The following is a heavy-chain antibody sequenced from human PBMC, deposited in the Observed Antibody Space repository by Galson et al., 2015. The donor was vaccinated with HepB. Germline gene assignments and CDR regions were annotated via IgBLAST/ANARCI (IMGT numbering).Heavy chain of an antibody. Sequence: SEPLSLTCTVSGGSISSSSYYWGWIRQPPGKGLEWIGSIYYSGSTYYNPSLKSRVTISVDTSKNQFSLKLSSVTAADTAVYYCARGSSWSSFYYFDYWGQGTLVTVSS. D-gene: IGHD6-13*01. CDR2: IYYSGST. V-gene: IGHV4-39*01. J-gene: IGHJ4*02. CDR3: ARGSSWSSFYYFDY. CDR1: GGSISSSSYY.